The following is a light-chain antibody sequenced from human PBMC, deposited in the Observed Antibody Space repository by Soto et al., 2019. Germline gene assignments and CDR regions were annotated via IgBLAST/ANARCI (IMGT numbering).Light chain of an antibody. V-gene: IGKV1-33*01. CDR3: QQYDNLPIT. CDR1: QAISSF. Sequence: DIQMTQSPSSLSASVGGRVTITCQASQAISSFLNWYQQKPGKAPRLLIYDASNLETGVPSRFSGSGSGTDYTFTISSLQPEDVATYFCQQYDNLPITFGQGTRLEIK. CDR2: DAS. J-gene: IGKJ5*01.